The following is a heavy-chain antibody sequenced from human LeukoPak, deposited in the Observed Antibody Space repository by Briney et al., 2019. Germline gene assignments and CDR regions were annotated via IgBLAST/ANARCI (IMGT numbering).Heavy chain of an antibody. CDR1: GSTFTSSA. CDR3: AATIYELTDY. V-gene: IGHV1-58*02. Sequence: SVKISCKACGSTFTSSAMQWVRQDRGQRLEWIGWIVVGSGNTNYAQKFQERVTITRDMSTSTAYMELSSLRSEDTAVYYCAATIYELTDYWGQGTLVTVSS. D-gene: IGHD2-2*01. J-gene: IGHJ4*02. CDR2: IVVGSGNT.